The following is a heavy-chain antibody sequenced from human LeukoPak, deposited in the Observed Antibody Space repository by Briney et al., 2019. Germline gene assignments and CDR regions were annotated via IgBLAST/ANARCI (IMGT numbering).Heavy chain of an antibody. CDR1: GFTFSNYD. CDR2: IRYDGSIK. V-gene: IGHV3-30*02. CDR3: AKDDIWGSMIT. D-gene: IGHD3-22*01. J-gene: IGHJ4*02. Sequence: GGSLRLSCAAPGFTFSNYDMNWVRQAPGKGLEWVTFIRYDGSIKYSADSVEGRFAISRDNSQNTLYLQMNSLRAEDTAVYYCAKDDIWGSMITWGQGTLVTVSS.